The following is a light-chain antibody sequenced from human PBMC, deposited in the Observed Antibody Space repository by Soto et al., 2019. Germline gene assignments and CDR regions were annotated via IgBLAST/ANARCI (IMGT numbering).Light chain of an antibody. Sequence: EIVLTQSPATLSLSPGERATLSCGASQIVLSNYIAWYQQKPGLAPRLLIYDVSSRDTGIPERFSGSGSGTDFTLTISRLEPEDFAVYYCQHYETSPPALTFGGGTKVDIK. CDR3: QHYETSPPALT. J-gene: IGKJ4*01. V-gene: IGKV3D-20*01. CDR2: DVS. CDR1: QIVLSNY.